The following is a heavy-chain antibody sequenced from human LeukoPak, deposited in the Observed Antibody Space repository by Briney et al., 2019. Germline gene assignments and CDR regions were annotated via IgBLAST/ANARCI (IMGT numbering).Heavy chain of an antibody. J-gene: IGHJ4*02. D-gene: IGHD5-12*01. Sequence: GGSLRLSCAASGFTFSGYWMSWVRLAPGKGLEWVANIKPDGSEKFSVDSVKGRFTTSRDNSKNTLYLQMNSLRAEDTAVYYCARDAGGYGYFDYWGQGTLVTVSS. CDR1: GFTFSGYW. V-gene: IGHV3-7*03. CDR3: ARDAGGYGYFDY. CDR2: IKPDGSEK.